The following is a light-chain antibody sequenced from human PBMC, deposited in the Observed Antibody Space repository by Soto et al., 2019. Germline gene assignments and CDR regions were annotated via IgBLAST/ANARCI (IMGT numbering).Light chain of an antibody. CDR2: KAS. Sequence: DIQMTQSPSTLSGAVGDRVTITCRARQTISSWLSWYQQQPGKAPKLLIYKASTLKSGVPSRFSGSGSGPEFTLTISSLQTDDFATYYCQHYNSYSEAFGQGTKVELK. CDR3: QHYNSYSEA. V-gene: IGKV1-5*03. CDR1: QTISSW. J-gene: IGKJ1*01.